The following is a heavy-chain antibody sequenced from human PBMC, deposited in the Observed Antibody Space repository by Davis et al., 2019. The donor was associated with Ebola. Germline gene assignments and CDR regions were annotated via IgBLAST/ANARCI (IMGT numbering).Heavy chain of an antibody. D-gene: IGHD6-6*01. J-gene: IGHJ5*02. CDR3: ARKPARWENWFNP. Sequence: PQTLSLTCRLSGGSVGSDYWSWIRQLPGKWLEWIGVINHSGSTGSTNYNPSLKSRVTIAVHTSNNQFSLKLSSVTAPDTAVYHCARKPARWENWFNPWGQGTLVTVSS. V-gene: IGHV4-34*01. CDR2: INHSGSTGST. CDR1: GGSVGSDY.